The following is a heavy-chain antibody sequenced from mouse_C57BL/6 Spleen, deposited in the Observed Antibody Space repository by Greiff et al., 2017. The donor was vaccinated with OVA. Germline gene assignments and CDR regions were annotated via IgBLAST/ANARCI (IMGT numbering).Heavy chain of an antibody. CDR2: INPSSGYT. D-gene: IGHD1-1*01. V-gene: IGHV1-4*01. CDR3: ARTYYYGSPWFAY. Sequence: QVQLKESGAELARPGASVKMSCKASGYTFTSYTMHWVKQRPGQGLEWIGYINPSSGYTKYNQKFKDKATLTADKSSSTAYMQLSSLTSEDSAVYYCARTYYYGSPWFAYWGQGTLVTVSA. J-gene: IGHJ3*01. CDR1: GYTFTSYT.